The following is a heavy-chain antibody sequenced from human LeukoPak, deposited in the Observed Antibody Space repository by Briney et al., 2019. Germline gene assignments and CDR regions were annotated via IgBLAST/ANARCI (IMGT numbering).Heavy chain of an antibody. CDR2: FYSSVST. V-gene: IGHV4-4*07. CDR3: VREKPYVSSWGFQH. Sequence: SETLSLTCSVSGGSIRSYYWSWIRQPAGKGLEWIGRFYSSVSTIYNPSLNSRVTMSVDTSKNLFFLNLTSVTAADTAVYFCVREKPYVSSWGFQHWGQGALVSVSS. CDR1: GGSIRSYY. J-gene: IGHJ1*01. D-gene: IGHD6-13*01.